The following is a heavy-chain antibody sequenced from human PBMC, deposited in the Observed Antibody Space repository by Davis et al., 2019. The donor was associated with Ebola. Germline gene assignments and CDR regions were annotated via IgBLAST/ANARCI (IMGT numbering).Heavy chain of an antibody. D-gene: IGHD2-2*01. CDR2: IKQDGSEK. CDR1: GFTFSSYS. CDR3: ARSDCSSTSCYPDPHYYGMDV. J-gene: IGHJ6*02. V-gene: IGHV3-7*01. Sequence: GESLKISCAASGFTFSSYSMNWVRQVPGKGLEWVANIKQDGSEKYYVDSVKGRFTISRDNAKNSLYLQMNSLRAEDTAVYYCARSDCSSTSCYPDPHYYGMDVWGQGTTVTVSS.